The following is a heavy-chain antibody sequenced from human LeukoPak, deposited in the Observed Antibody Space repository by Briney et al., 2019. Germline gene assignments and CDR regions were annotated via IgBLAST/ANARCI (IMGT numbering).Heavy chain of an antibody. Sequence: SETLSLTCAVYGGSFSGYYWSWILQPPGKGLEWIGEINHSGSTNYNPSLKSRVTISVDTSKNQFSLKLSSVTAADTAVYYCARAPYGDYFDYWGQGTLVTVSS. D-gene: IGHD4-17*01. CDR2: INHSGST. CDR1: GGSFSGYY. J-gene: IGHJ4*02. CDR3: ARAPYGDYFDY. V-gene: IGHV4-34*01.